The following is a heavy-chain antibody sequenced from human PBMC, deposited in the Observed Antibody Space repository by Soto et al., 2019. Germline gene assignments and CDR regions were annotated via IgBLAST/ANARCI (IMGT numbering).Heavy chain of an antibody. CDR1: GYTFTSYG. J-gene: IGHJ5*02. CDR3: VRRHVSATGIDWFDP. D-gene: IGHD6-13*01. Sequence: ASVKVSCKASGYTFTSYGIHWVRQAPGQRLEWMGWINAANGDTKYSPKFQGRVTITRDTSASTAYMELSSLRPGDTAVYYCVRRHVSATGIDWFDPWGQGTLVTVSS. CDR2: INAANGDT. V-gene: IGHV1-3*01.